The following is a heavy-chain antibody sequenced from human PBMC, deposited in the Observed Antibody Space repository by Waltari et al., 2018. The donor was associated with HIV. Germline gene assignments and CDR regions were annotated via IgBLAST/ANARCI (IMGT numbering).Heavy chain of an antibody. V-gene: IGHV3-11*01. CDR2: ISSSGSNI. CDR1: GFTFSCYC. D-gene: IGHD6-13*01. Sequence: VQLVESGGDWVHPGGSLRPSCAAPGFTFSCYCKTWIRQAPGKGLEWISYISSSGSNIFYADSVKGRFAISRDNSKNSLYLQINSLTAEDTARYYCARESLAAAGTFDYWGQGTLVTVS. CDR3: ARESLAAAGTFDY. J-gene: IGHJ4*02.